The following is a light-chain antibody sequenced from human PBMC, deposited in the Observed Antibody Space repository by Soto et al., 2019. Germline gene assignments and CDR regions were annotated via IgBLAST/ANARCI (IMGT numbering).Light chain of an antibody. V-gene: IGLV2-23*01. CDR3: GSYVGATTDV. CDR2: DGF. CDR1: SSNIGGYNV. J-gene: IGLJ1*01. Sequence: QSALTQPASVSGSPGQSITISCSGTSSNIGGYNVVSWYQQHPGKPPKVIVYDGFKRPSVVYDRFSGYTSGSTAPLTSSGLQDDEEAEYYCGSYVGATTDVFGSGTKLTVL.